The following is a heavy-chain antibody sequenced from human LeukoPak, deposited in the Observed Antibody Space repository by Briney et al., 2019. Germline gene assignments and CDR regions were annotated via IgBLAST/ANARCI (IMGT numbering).Heavy chain of an antibody. D-gene: IGHD3-22*01. Sequence: ASVKVSCKASGYTFTSYDINWWRQATGQGLKWMGGMNPKNSNTGYAQKFKGRFTMTRNTSMSTAYMEMSSLRSEDTAVYYCARDAMIVVFSNYYYMDVWGKGTTATVS. CDR3: ARDAMIVVFSNYYYMDV. CDR1: GYTFTSYD. CDR2: MNPKNSNT. V-gene: IGHV1-8*01. J-gene: IGHJ6*03.